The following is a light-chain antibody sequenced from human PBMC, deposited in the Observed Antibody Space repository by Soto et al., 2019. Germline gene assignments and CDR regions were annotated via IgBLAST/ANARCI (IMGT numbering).Light chain of an antibody. CDR2: NNN. J-gene: IGLJ1*01. V-gene: IGLV1-44*01. CDR1: NSNIGSNI. Sequence: SVLTQPPSASGTPGQRVTISCSGSNSNIGSNIVNWYQQLPGTAPKLLIYNNNQRPSGVPDRFSGSKSGTSASLAISGLQSEDEADYYCVAWDGSLNGCVFGAGTKVTVL. CDR3: VAWDGSLNGCV.